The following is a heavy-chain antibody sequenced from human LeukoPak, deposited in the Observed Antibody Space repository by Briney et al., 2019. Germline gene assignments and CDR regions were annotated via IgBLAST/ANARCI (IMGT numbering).Heavy chain of an antibody. V-gene: IGHV1-18*01. J-gene: IGHJ4*02. Sequence: GASVKVSCKASGYTFTSYGISWVRQAPGQGLEWMGWISAYNGNTNYAQKLQGRVTMTTDTSTSTAYMELRSLRSDDTAVYYCARESYYYDSSGPDDYWGQGTLVTVSS. CDR3: ARESYYYDSSGPDDY. CDR2: ISAYNGNT. D-gene: IGHD3-22*01. CDR1: GYTFTSYG.